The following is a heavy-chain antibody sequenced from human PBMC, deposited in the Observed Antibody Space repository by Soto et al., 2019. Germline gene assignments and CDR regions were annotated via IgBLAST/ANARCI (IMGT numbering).Heavy chain of an antibody. CDR1: GGTFSSYA. CDR3: ARDIHFLRSGGANWFDP. J-gene: IGHJ5*02. V-gene: IGHV1-69*06. Sequence: SVKVSCKASGGTFSSYAISWVRQAPGQGLEWMGGIIPIFGTANYAQKFQGRVTITADKSTSTAYMELSSLRSEDTAVYYCARDIHFLRSGGANWFDPWGQGTLVTVPQ. CDR2: IIPIFGTA. D-gene: IGHD5-12*01.